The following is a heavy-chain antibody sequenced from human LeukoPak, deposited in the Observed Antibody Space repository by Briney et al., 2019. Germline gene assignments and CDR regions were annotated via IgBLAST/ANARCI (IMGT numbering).Heavy chain of an antibody. Sequence: GGSLRLSCAASVFTFSIYAMHWVRQAPGKGLEWVAVISYDGRNKYYADSVKGRFTISRDNSKNTLYLQMNSLRAEDTGVYYCARDSIAAAGTNLDYWGQGTLVTVSS. D-gene: IGHD6-13*01. CDR2: ISYDGRNK. CDR1: VFTFSIYA. J-gene: IGHJ4*02. CDR3: ARDSIAAAGTNLDY. V-gene: IGHV3-30*04.